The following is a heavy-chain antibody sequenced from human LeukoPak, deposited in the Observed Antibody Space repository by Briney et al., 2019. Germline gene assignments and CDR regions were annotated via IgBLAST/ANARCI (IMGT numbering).Heavy chain of an antibody. J-gene: IGHJ3*02. CDR1: GFTFSSYA. V-gene: IGHV3-30-3*01. Sequence: PGRSLRLSCAASGFTFSSYAMHWVRQAPGKGLEWVAVISYDGSNKYYADSVKGRFTISRDNSKNTLYLQMNSLRAEDTAVYYCARDRNSSGWYGDAFDIWGQGTMVTVSS. CDR2: ISYDGSNK. CDR3: ARDRNSSGWYGDAFDI. D-gene: IGHD6-19*01.